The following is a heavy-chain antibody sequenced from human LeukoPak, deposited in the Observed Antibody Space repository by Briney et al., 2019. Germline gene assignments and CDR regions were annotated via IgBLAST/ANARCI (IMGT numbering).Heavy chain of an antibody. D-gene: IGHD5-24*01. J-gene: IGHJ4*02. V-gene: IGHV3-30*18. Sequence: PGGSLRLSCAPYGFNFSAFGMHSVRQARGKGPGWVAVIPYDGTGKTYSDSVKGRFTISRDKSKNTLYLQMSSLSRDETAIYYCAKDRDAYNTERGGLVDSWGQGTLVTVSS. CDR1: GFNFSAFG. CDR2: IPYDGTGK. CDR3: AKDRDAYNTERGGLVDS.